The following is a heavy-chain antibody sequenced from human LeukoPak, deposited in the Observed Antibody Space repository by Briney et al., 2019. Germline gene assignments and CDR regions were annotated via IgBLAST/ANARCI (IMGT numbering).Heavy chain of an antibody. CDR3: ARDHVADGMDV. Sequence: SQTLSLTCTVSGGSISSGGYYWSWIRQHPGKGLEWIGYIYYSGSTYYNPSLKSRVTISVDTSKNQFSLMLSSVTAADTAVYYCARDHVADGMDVWGQGTTVTVSS. J-gene: IGHJ6*02. V-gene: IGHV4-31*03. CDR2: IYYSGST. CDR1: GGSISSGGYY. D-gene: IGHD5-12*01.